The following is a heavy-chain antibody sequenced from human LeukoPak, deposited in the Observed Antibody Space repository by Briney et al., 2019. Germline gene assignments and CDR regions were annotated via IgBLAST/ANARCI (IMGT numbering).Heavy chain of an antibody. CDR3: ARDRGSGSYYSQD. Sequence: PGGSLRLSCAASGFTFSTYSMHWVRQAPGKGLEWVSYISSASSYIYYADSIKGRFTISRDNAKNSLYLQMTSLRAEDTAVYYCARDRGSGSYYSQDWGQGTLVTASS. V-gene: IGHV3-21*01. D-gene: IGHD3-10*01. CDR2: ISSASSYI. J-gene: IGHJ4*02. CDR1: GFTFSTYS.